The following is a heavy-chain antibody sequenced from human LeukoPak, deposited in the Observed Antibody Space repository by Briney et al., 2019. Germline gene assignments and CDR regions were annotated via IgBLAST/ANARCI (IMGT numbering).Heavy chain of an antibody. V-gene: IGHV3-30-3*01. CDR1: GFTFSIYA. J-gene: IGHJ4*02. CDR2: ISYDGSNK. D-gene: IGHD5-18*01. Sequence: GGCLRLSCAASGFTFSIYAMHCVRQAPAKGLECVAVISYDGSNKYYADSVKGRFTISRDNSKNTLYLQMNSLRAEDTAVYYCARDGTAMMPLNFDYWGQGTLVTVSS. CDR3: ARDGTAMMPLNFDY.